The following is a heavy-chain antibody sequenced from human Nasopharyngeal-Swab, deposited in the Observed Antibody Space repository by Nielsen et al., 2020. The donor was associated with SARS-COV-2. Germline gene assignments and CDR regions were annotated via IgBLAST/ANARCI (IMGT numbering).Heavy chain of an antibody. CDR2: VSRTGAP. V-gene: IGHV4-39*01. Sequence: SETLSLSCRVSGDSISNRFSSWAWIRQTPGKGLEWIGSVSRTGAPSYMASLKSRVSISVPASHHQVSLMLNSVTAADTAFYFCARLNIAATSSHFDYWGHGTPVTVSS. J-gene: IGHJ4*01. CDR1: GDSISNRFSS. D-gene: IGHD6-13*01. CDR3: ARLNIAATSSHFDY.